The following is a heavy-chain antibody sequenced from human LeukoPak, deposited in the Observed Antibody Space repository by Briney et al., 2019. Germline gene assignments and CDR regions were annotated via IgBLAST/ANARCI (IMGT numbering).Heavy chain of an antibody. CDR3: ARDRLVTMVRGVIPPPC. J-gene: IGHJ4*02. D-gene: IGHD3-10*01. Sequence: GASVKVSCKAFGYTFTSYYMHWVRPAPGQGLEWMGWINPNSGGTNYAQKFQGRVTMTRDTSISTAYMELSRLRSDDTAVYYCARDRLVTMVRGVIPPPCWGQGTLVTVSS. CDR1: GYTFTSYY. V-gene: IGHV1-2*02. CDR2: INPNSGGT.